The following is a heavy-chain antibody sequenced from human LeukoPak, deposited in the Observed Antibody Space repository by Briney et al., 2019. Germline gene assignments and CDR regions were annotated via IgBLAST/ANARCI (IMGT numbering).Heavy chain of an antibody. CDR1: GGSISTYY. V-gene: IGHV4-59*01. J-gene: IGHJ6*02. CDR3: ARAGTGTATVGTSDYYFGIDV. Sequence: SETLSLTCTVSGGSISTYYWSWIRQPPGKGLGYIGYIYYSGTTKYNPSLKSRVTISVDTSKNQFSLRLSSVTAADTAVYYCARAGTGTATVGTSDYYFGIDVWGQGTTVIVSS. D-gene: IGHD6-13*01. CDR2: IYYSGTT.